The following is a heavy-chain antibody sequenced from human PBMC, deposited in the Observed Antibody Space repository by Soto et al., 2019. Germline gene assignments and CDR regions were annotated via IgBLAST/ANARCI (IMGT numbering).Heavy chain of an antibody. V-gene: IGHV2-26*01. Sequence: QVTLKEPGPVLVKPTETLTLTCTVSGFSLSKGRMGVSWIRQPPGKALEWLAHIFPNDEKSYSTSLKSRLTISKDTSKSQVVLTMTNMDPVDTATYYCARLGAPFLEWLLPLDPWGQGTLVTVSS. J-gene: IGHJ5*02. D-gene: IGHD3-3*02. CDR2: IFPNDEK. CDR3: ARLGAPFLEWLLPLDP. CDR1: GFSLSKGRMG.